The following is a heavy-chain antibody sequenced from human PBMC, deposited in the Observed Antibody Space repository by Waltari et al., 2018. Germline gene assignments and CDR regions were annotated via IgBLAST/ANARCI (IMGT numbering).Heavy chain of an antibody. CDR2: IGESVGTT. D-gene: IGHD3-16*01. CDR3: TRAGEGSS. CDR1: GFTFSSYI. V-gene: IGHV3-48*04. J-gene: IGHJ5*02. Sequence: EVQLVESGGGLVKPGGSLRLSCVASGFTFSSYIMHWVRQAPGKGLELVSVIGESVGTTYYADSVKGGFTIPRYNDKTSLFLQMNSLGAGATAVYYCTRAGEGSSWGQGVLVTVSS.